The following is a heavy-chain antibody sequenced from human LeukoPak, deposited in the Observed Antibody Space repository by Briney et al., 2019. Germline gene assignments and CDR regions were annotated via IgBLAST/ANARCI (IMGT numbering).Heavy chain of an antibody. V-gene: IGHV1-69*13. CDR1: GGTFSSYA. D-gene: IGHD1-1*01. Sequence: PVKVSCKASGGTFSSYAIGWVRQAPGQGLEWMGGIIPIFGTANYAQKFQGRVTITADESTSTAYMELSSLRSEDTAVYYCVRVGRSLHWNPDFWGLGTLVTVSS. CDR3: VRVGRSLHWNPDF. CDR2: IIPIFGTA. J-gene: IGHJ4*02.